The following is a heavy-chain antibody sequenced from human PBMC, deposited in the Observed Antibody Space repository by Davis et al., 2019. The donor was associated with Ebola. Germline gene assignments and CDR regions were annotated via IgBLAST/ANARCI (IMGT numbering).Heavy chain of an antibody. D-gene: IGHD4-17*01. J-gene: IGHJ4*02. CDR2: ISGSGGST. CDR3: VRAYYGASY. V-gene: IGHV3-23*01. Sequence: GESLKISCAASGFTFSSYAISWVRQAPGKGLEWVSAISGSGGSTYYADSVKGRFTISRDNSKNTLYLQMSSLRAEDTAVYYCVRAYYGASYWGQGTLVTVSS. CDR1: GFTFSSYA.